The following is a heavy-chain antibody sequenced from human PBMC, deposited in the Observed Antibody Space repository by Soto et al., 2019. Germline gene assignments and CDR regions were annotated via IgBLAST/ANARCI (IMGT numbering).Heavy chain of an antibody. CDR3: ARDRYECGDSRHYGMDV. Sequence: QVQLVESGGGVVQPGRSLRLSCAASGFTFSSYGMHWVRQAPGKGLEWVAVIWYDGSNKYYADSVKGRFTISRDNSKNTLTLQSNGLRAEDTAVYYGARDRYECGDSRHYGMDVWGQGTTVTVSS. J-gene: IGHJ6*02. CDR2: IWYDGSNK. V-gene: IGHV3-33*01. CDR1: GFTFSSYG. D-gene: IGHD4-17*01.